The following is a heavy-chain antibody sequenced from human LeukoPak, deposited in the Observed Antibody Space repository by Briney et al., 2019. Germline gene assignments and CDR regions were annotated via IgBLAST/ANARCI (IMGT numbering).Heavy chain of an antibody. V-gene: IGHV3-30*02. J-gene: IGHJ5*02. CDR2: IRYDGSNK. CDR1: GFTFSSYG. CDR3: AGIYYDILTGPQNWLDP. Sequence: PGGSLRLSCAASGFTFSSYGMHWVRQAPGKGLEWVAFIRYDGSNKYYADSVKGRFTMSRDNSKNTLYLQMNSLRAEDTGVYYCAGIYYDILTGPQNWLDPWGQGTLVTVYS. D-gene: IGHD3-9*01.